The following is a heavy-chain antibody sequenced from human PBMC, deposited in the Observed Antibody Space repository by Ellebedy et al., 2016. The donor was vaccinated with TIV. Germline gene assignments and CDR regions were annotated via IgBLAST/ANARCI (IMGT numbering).Heavy chain of an antibody. CDR1: GFTFNSFW. CDR2: INTDESTT. Sequence: PGGSLRLSCAASGFTFNSFWMHWVRQAPGKGLVWVSRINTDESTTNYVDSVKGRFTISRDNAKNTLYLQMNSLRAEDTAVYYCVRIRIAAAGMSFDYWGQGTLVTVSS. V-gene: IGHV3-74*01. D-gene: IGHD6-13*01. J-gene: IGHJ4*02. CDR3: VRIRIAAAGMSFDY.